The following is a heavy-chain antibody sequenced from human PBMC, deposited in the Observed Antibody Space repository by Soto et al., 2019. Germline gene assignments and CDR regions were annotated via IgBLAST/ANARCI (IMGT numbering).Heavy chain of an antibody. Sequence: QLQLQESGPGLVKPSETLSLTCTVSGGSISSSSYYWGWIRQPPGKGLEWIGSIYYSGSTYYNPSLKSRVTISVDTSKNQFSLKLSSVTAADTAVYYCARRGSSGWYVWFDPWGQGTLVTVSS. D-gene: IGHD6-19*01. CDR1: GGSISSSSYY. J-gene: IGHJ5*02. V-gene: IGHV4-39*01. CDR2: IYYSGST. CDR3: ARRGSSGWYVWFDP.